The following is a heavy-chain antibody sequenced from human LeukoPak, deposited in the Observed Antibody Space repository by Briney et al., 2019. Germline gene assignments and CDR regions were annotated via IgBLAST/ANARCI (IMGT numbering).Heavy chain of an antibody. CDR2: IYPGDSDS. CDR1: GYSFTRYW. V-gene: IGHV5-51*01. CDR3: ARASTDNAGWHRGSFDY. J-gene: IGHJ4*02. Sequence: GESLKISCKGSGYSFTRYWIAWVRQMPGKGLEWMGIIYPGDSDSRYSPSFQGQVTISADKSVSTAYLQWSSLRASDTAIYYCARASTDNAGWHRGSFDYWGQGTLVTVSS. D-gene: IGHD6-19*01.